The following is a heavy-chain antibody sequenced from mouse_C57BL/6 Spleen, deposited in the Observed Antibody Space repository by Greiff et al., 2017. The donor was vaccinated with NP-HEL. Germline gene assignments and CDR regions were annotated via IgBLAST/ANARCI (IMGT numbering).Heavy chain of an antibody. CDR1: GYAFSSYW. V-gene: IGHV1-80*01. CDR2: IYPGDGDT. Sequence: QVQLQQSGAELVKPGASVKISCKASGYAFSSYWMNWVKQRPGKGLEWIGQIYPGDGDTNYNGKFKGKATLTADKSSSTAYMQLSSLTSEDSAVYFCATVYYDYDPWFAYWGQGTLVTVSA. J-gene: IGHJ3*01. D-gene: IGHD2-4*01. CDR3: ATVYYDYDPWFAY.